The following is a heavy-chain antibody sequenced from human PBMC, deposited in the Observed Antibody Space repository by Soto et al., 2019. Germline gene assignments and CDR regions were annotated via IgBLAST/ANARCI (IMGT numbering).Heavy chain of an antibody. D-gene: IGHD3-16*02. CDR1: GGSFSGYY. V-gene: IGHV4-34*01. J-gene: IGHJ1*01. CDR3: ARSSVYMIRLISGGAKEYFQH. CDR2: INHSGST. Sequence: QVQLQQWGAGLLKPSETLSLTCAVYGGSFSGYYWSWIRQPPGKGLEWIGEINHSGSTNYNPSLKSRVTISVDTSKNQFSLKLSSVTAADTAVYYCARSSVYMIRLISGGAKEYFQHWGQGTLVTVSS.